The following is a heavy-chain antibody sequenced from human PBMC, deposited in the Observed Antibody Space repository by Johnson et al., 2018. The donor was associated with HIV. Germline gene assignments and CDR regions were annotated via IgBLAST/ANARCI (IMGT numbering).Heavy chain of an antibody. CDR3: AKAGNGDAFDI. D-gene: IGHD4-23*01. Sequence: VQLVESGGGLVQPGRSLRLSCAASGFTFSDYYMSWIRQAPGKGLEWVAVISYDGSNKYYADSVKGRFTISRDNSKNTLYLQMNSLRAEDTAVYYCAKAGNGDAFDIWGQGTMVTVSS. CDR2: ISYDGSNK. V-gene: IGHV3-30*18. CDR1: GFTFSDYY. J-gene: IGHJ3*02.